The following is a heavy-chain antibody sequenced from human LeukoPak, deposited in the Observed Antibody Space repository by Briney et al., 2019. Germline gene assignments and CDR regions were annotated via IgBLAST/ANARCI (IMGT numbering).Heavy chain of an antibody. CDR2: ISGNNDNP. V-gene: IGHV1-18*01. D-gene: IGHD2-2*01. J-gene: IGHJ4*02. CDR3: ARDGTSTDDY. Sequence: ASVKVSCKTSGYTFSNFGINWVRQAPGQGLEWMAWISGNNDNPNYGQKFQGRFTVTTDSSTSTAYMELRILRSDDTAVYYCARDGTSTDDYWGQGTLVTVSS. CDR1: GYTFSNFG.